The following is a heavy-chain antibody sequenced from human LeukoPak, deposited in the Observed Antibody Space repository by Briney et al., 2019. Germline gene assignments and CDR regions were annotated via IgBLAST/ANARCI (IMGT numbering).Heavy chain of an antibody. CDR1: GFTFSSYS. J-gene: IGHJ3*02. D-gene: IGHD6-6*01. CDR3: ARERYSSSPLPVGTFDI. CDR2: ISSSSSYI. Sequence: PGGSLRLSCAASGFTFSSYSMNWVRQAPGKGLEWVSSISSSSSYIYYADSVKGRFTISRDNSKNTLYLQMNSLRAEDTAVYYCARERYSSSPLPVGTFDIWGQGTMVTVSS. V-gene: IGHV3-21*04.